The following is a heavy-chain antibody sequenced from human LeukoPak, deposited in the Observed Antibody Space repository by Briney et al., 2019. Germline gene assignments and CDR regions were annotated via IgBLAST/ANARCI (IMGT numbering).Heavy chain of an antibody. V-gene: IGHV3-30*03. CDR2: ISYDGTNK. CDR3: ARGAYYNILTGYRGRILGFDY. D-gene: IGHD3-9*01. Sequence: GRSLRLSCAASYFTFSNYPFHWVRQAPGKGLEWVAAISYDGTNKYEADSVKGGFTISRDNSKNTLYLQMDSLRAEDTAVYFCARGAYYNILTGYRGRILGFDYWGQGTLVTVSS. CDR1: YFTFSNYP. J-gene: IGHJ4*02.